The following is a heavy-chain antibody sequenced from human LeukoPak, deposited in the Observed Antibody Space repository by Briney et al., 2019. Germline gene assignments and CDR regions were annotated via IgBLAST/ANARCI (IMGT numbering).Heavy chain of an antibody. Sequence: SETLSLTCTVSGGSISSSSYYWGWIRQPPGTGLEWIGSIYYSGSTYYNPSLKSRVTISVDTSKNQFSLKLSSVTAADTAVYYCAYGSGSYYTMGSFDYWGQGTLVTVSS. D-gene: IGHD3-10*01. J-gene: IGHJ4*02. CDR1: GGSISSSSYY. CDR3: AYGSGSYYTMGSFDY. V-gene: IGHV4-39*01. CDR2: IYYSGST.